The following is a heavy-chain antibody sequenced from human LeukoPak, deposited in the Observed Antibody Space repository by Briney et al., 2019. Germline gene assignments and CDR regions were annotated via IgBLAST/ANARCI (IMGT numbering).Heavy chain of an antibody. D-gene: IGHD3-10*01. CDR2: IYYSGST. V-gene: IGHV4-31*03. J-gene: IGHJ6*01. CDR3: ARLFGYYGSGSYYMGYDYYDYGIGV. Sequence: PSQTESPTCTVSGGSISSGGYYWTWIRQHPGKGLEWIGYIYYSGSTYYNPSLKSRVTISVDSSKNQFSLKLSSVTAADTAVYYCARLFGYYGSGSYYMGYDYYDYGIGVCGAGSTVTVSS. CDR1: GGSISSGGYY.